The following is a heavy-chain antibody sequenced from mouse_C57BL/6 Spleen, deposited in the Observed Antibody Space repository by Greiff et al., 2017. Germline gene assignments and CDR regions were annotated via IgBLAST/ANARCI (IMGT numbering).Heavy chain of an antibody. D-gene: IGHD1-1*01. J-gene: IGHJ3*01. CDR2: IYPGSGNT. CDR3: ARGTTVVDPFAY. CDR1: GYTFTDYY. V-gene: IGHV1-76*01. Sequence: QVQLQQSGAELVRPGASVKLSCKASGYTFTDYYINWVKQRPGQGLEWIARIYPGSGNTYYNEKFKGKATLTAEKSSSTAYMQLSSLTSEDSAVYFCARGTTVVDPFAYWGQGTLVTVSA.